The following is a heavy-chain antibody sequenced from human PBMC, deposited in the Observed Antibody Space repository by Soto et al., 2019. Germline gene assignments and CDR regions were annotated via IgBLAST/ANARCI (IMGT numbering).Heavy chain of an antibody. D-gene: IGHD6-13*01. V-gene: IGHV3-33*01. CDR1: GFTFSSYG. CDR2: IWYDGSNK. CDR3: ARDLAAGAYSYYGMDV. J-gene: IGHJ6*02. Sequence: PGGSLRLSCAASGFTFSSYGMHWVRQASVKGLEWVAVIWYDGSNKYYADSVKGRFTISRDKSKNTLYLQMNSLRAEDTAVYYCARDLAAGAYSYYGMDVWGQGTTVTVSS.